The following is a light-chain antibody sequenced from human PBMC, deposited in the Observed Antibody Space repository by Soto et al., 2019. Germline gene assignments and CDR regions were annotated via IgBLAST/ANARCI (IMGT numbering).Light chain of an antibody. J-gene: IGKJ1*01. V-gene: IGKV1-9*01. CDR3: QQLIRFPTK. CDR2: LAS. Sequence: IQLTQSPSSLSASVGDRVTITCRASQGISNSLAWYQQKPGKAPKLLMYLASTLQSGVPARFSGSGSGTNFTLIISSLQPEDFATYYCQQLIRFPTKFGQGTKVEIK. CDR1: QGISNS.